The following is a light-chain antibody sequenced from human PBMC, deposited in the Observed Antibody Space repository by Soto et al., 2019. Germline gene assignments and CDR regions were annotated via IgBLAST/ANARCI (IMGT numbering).Light chain of an antibody. CDR3: QQRSNWPRT. CDR2: GAS. Sequence: EIVLTQSPGTLSLSPGERATLYCRASQSVGSNYLAWYQQKAGQAPRLLIYGASNRATGIPARFSGSGSGTDFTLTISSLEPEDFAVYYCQQRSNWPRTFGQGTRLEIK. CDR1: QSVGSNY. J-gene: IGKJ5*01. V-gene: IGKV3-11*01.